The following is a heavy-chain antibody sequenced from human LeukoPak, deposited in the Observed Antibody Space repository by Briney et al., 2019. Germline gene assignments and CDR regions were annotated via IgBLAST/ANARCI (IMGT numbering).Heavy chain of an antibody. Sequence: PSETLSLTCTVSGGSISSGGYYWSWIRQHPGKGLEWIGYIYYSGSTNYNPSLKSRVTISVDTSKNQFSLKLSSVTAADTAVYYCARVPPGRYSYGLDYWGQGTLVTVSS. CDR2: IYYSGST. J-gene: IGHJ4*02. CDR3: ARVPPGRYSYGLDY. D-gene: IGHD5-18*01. CDR1: GGSISSGGYY. V-gene: IGHV4-31*03.